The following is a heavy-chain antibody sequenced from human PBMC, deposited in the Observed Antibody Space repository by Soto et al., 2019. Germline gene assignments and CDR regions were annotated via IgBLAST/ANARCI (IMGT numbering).Heavy chain of an antibody. D-gene: IGHD3-22*01. CDR2: ISYDGSNK. J-gene: IGHJ3*02. Sequence: PGGSLRLSCAASGFTFSSYAMHWVRQAPGKGLEWVAVISYDGSNKYYADSVKGRFTISRDNSKNTLYLQMNSLRAEDTAVYYCARGGTYYDSSGYYLDAFDIWGQGTIVTVSS. V-gene: IGHV3-30-3*01. CDR3: ARGGTYYDSSGYYLDAFDI. CDR1: GFTFSSYA.